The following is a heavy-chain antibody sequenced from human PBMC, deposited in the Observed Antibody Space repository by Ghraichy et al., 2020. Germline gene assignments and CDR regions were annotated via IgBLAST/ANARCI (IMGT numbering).Heavy chain of an antibody. D-gene: IGHD5-18*01. Sequence: GGSLRLSCAASGFTVNTYYMTWVRQAPGKGLEWVANIKQDGSEKYYVDSVKGRFTISRDNAKDSVYLQMNSLRAEDTAVYYCGRGGYIYGSNPVDYWGQGTQVTVSS. CDR2: IKQDGSEK. J-gene: IGHJ4*02. CDR1: GFTVNTYY. CDR3: GRGGYIYGSNPVDY. V-gene: IGHV3-7*04.